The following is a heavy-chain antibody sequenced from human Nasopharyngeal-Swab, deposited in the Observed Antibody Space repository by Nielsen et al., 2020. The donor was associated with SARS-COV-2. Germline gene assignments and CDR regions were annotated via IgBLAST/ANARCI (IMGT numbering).Heavy chain of an antibody. V-gene: IGHV4-39*01. J-gene: IGHJ4*02. CDR3: ARRLVVTPGPFDY. CDR2: IYYSGST. CDR1: GGSISSSSYY. D-gene: IGHD4-23*01. Sequence: SETLSLTCTVSGGSISSSSYYWGWIRQPPGKGLEWLGSIYYSGSTYYNPSLKSRVTISVDTSKNQFSLKLSSVTAADTAVYYCARRLVVTPGPFDYWGQGTLVTVSS.